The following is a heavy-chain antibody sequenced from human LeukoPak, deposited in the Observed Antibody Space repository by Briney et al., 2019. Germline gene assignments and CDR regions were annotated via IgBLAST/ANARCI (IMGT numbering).Heavy chain of an antibody. V-gene: IGHV3-21*01. J-gene: IGHJ5*02. Sequence: PRGCLILAFAASGFTFSSYSSNSVRQAPGKGLGLVSSISSKSRYIYYADSVKGRFTISRDNTNNSRYLQMKTPRPEDTTLCYCARETGQRVGATPTWGQGTLVIVSS. D-gene: IGHD1-26*01. CDR2: ISSKSRYI. CDR1: GFTFSSYS. CDR3: ARETGQRVGATPT.